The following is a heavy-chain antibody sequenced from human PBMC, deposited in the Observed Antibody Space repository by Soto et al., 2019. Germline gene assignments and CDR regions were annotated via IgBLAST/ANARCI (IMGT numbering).Heavy chain of an antibody. D-gene: IGHD4-17*01. Sequence: PSETLSLTCTVYGGSIRSYYWSWIRQPPGKGLEWIGNIHYSGSTNYNPSRKRRVTMSVYMSKNQVSRKLSSVTAEDTAVYYRKEAGGYYGGYRSYDCWGQGARVTVSS. CDR2: IHYSGST. V-gene: IGHV4-59*01. CDR1: GGSIRSYY. J-gene: IGHJ4*02. CDR3: KEAGGYYGGYRSYDC.